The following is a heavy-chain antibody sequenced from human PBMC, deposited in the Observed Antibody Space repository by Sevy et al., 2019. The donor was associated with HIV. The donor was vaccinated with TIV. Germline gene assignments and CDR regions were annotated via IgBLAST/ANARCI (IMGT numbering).Heavy chain of an antibody. CDR2: IYYSGSN. CDR3: ARGPTAGYYDSSGYYPNYFDY. CDR1: GGSISSGGYY. Sequence: SETLSLTCTVSGGSISSGGYYWSWIRQHPGKGLEWIGYIYYSGSNYYNPSLKSRVTISVDTSKNQFSLKLSSVTAADTAVYYCARGPTAGYYDSSGYYPNYFDYWGQGTLVTVSS. D-gene: IGHD3-22*01. J-gene: IGHJ4*02. V-gene: IGHV4-31*03.